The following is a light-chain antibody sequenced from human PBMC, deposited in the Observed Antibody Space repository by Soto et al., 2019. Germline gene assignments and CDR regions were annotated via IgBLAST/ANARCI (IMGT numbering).Light chain of an antibody. CDR1: QSVSSY. Sequence: EIVLTQSPATLSLSPGERATLSCRASQSVSSYLAWYQQKPGQAPRLLIYDASNRATGIPARFSGSGSGTEFTLTISSLEPEDFAVYYCQQRSNWPFTWTFGQGTKVEIK. CDR3: QQRSNWPFTWT. CDR2: DAS. V-gene: IGKV3-11*01. J-gene: IGKJ1*01.